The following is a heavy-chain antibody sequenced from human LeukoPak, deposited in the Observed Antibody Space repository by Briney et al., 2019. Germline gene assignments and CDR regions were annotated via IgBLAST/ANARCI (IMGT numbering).Heavy chain of an antibody. D-gene: IGHD3-16*01. V-gene: IGHV1-69*04. CDR1: GGTFSSYA. CDR2: IIPILGIA. J-gene: IGHJ5*02. Sequence: SVKVSCKASGGTFSSYAISWVRQAPGQGLEWMGRIIPILGIANYAQKFQGRVTITADKSTSTAYMELSSLRSEDTAVYYSARYVSRAPPLKDWFDPWGQGTLVTVSS. CDR3: ARYVSRAPPLKDWFDP.